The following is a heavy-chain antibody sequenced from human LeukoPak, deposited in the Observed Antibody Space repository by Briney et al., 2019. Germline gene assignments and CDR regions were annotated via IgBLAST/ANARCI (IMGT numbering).Heavy chain of an antibody. Sequence: GRSLRLSCAASGFTVSSYAMSWVRQAPGEGLEWVSAISGSGGSTYYAESVKGRFTISRDNSKNTLYLQMNSLRAEDTAVYYCAKRDLITIFGLVIKYYYYMDVWGKGTTVTVSS. CDR1: GFTVSSYA. D-gene: IGHD3-3*01. CDR3: AKRDLITIFGLVIKYYYYMDV. V-gene: IGHV3-23*01. CDR2: ISGSGGST. J-gene: IGHJ6*03.